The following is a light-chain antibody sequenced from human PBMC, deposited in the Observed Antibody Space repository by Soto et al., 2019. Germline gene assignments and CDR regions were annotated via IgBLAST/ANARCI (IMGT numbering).Light chain of an antibody. CDR2: DTS. CDR3: QQRSNCPPYT. J-gene: IGKJ2*01. Sequence: EIVLTQSPATLSLSPGERATLSCRASQSVASSLAWYQQKPGQAPRLLIYDTSNRATGIPARFSGGGYGADVTLTISSLEPEDFAVYYCQQRSNCPPYTFGQGTKLEIK. CDR1: QSVASS. V-gene: IGKV3-11*01.